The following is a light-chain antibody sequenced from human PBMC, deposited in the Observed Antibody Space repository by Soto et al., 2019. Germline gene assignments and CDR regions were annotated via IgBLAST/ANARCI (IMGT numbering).Light chain of an antibody. CDR3: CSYAGSYDVV. J-gene: IGLJ2*01. V-gene: IGLV2-11*01. Sequence: QSALTQPRSVSGSPGQSVTISCTGTSSDVGGYNYVSWYQQHPGKAPKLMIYDVSNRPSGVPDRFSGSKSGNTAPLTISGLQAEDEADYYCCSYAGSYDVVFGGGTKVTVL. CDR2: DVS. CDR1: SSDVGGYNY.